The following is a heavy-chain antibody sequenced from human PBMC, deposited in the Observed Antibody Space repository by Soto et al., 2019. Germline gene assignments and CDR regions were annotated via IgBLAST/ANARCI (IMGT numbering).Heavy chain of an antibody. CDR2: IYPGDSDT. J-gene: IGHJ6*02. CDR3: ARHPTGDGYYYYYGMDV. CDR1: GYSFTSYW. D-gene: IGHD7-27*01. Sequence: PGESLKISCKGSGYSFTSYWIGWVRQMPGKGLEWMGIIYPGDSDTRYSPSFQGQVTISADKSISTAYLQWSSLKASDTAMYYCARHPTGDGYYYYYGMDVWGQGTTVTVS. V-gene: IGHV5-51*01.